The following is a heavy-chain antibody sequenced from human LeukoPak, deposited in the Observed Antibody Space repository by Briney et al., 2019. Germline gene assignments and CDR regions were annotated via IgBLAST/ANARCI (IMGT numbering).Heavy chain of an antibody. CDR3: AKGGLYGSGTYVDY. Sequence: PGGSLRLSCAASGFTFSSYAMSWVRQAPGKGLEWVSAISGSGGNSYYADSVKGRFTISRDNSKNTLYLRMTSLRAEDTALYYCAKGGLYGSGTYVDYWGQGTLVTVS. CDR1: GFTFSSYA. D-gene: IGHD1-26*01. CDR2: ISGSGGNS. J-gene: IGHJ4*02. V-gene: IGHV3-23*01.